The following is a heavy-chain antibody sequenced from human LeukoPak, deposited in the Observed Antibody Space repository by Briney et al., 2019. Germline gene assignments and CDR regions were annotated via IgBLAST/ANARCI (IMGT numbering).Heavy chain of an antibody. CDR1: GGSISSGGYS. CDR2: IYQNGNT. CDR3: GRGGIAAAASGIYY. V-gene: IGHV4-30-2*01. D-gene: IGHD6-13*01. J-gene: IGHJ4*02. Sequence: SQTLSLTCAVSGGSISSGGYSWSWIRQPPGKGLERIGYIYQNGNTYYNPSLKSRVTISVDRSKNQFSLNLSSVTAADTAVYYCGRGGIAAAASGIYYWGQGTLVAVSS.